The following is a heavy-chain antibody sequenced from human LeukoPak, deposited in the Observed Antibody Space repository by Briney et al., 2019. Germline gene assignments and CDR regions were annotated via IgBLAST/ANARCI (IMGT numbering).Heavy chain of an antibody. CDR2: IKQDGSEK. V-gene: IGHV3-7*01. D-gene: IGHD5-24*01. J-gene: IGHJ4*02. CDR3: SRQTRRDGYNYDY. CDR1: GFTFSMYW. Sequence: QPGGSLRLSCDVSGFTFSMYWMTWVRQAPGKGLEWVANIKQDGSEKYYVDSVKGRFTISRDNAKNSLYLQMNSLRAEDTAVYYCSRQTRRDGYNYDYWGQGTLVTVSS.